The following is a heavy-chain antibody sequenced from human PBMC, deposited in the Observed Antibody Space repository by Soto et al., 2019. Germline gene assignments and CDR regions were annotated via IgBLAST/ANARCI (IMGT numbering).Heavy chain of an antibody. CDR2: INSDGSST. J-gene: IGHJ4*02. CDR1: GFTFSSYW. Sequence: PGGSLRLSCAASGFTFSSYWMHWVRQAPGKGLVWVSRINSDGSSTSYADSVKGRFTISRDNAKNTLYLQMNSLRAEDTAVYYCARDRRSYYSFLYFDYWGQGTLVTVSS. D-gene: IGHD1-26*01. CDR3: ARDRRSYYSFLYFDY. V-gene: IGHV3-74*01.